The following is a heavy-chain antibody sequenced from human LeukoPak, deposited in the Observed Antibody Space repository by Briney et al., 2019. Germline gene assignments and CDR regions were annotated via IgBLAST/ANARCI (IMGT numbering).Heavy chain of an antibody. D-gene: IGHD6-6*01. CDR3: AKSGAARFDY. Sequence: GGSLRLSCAASGFTFNTFWMSWVRQAPGKGLEGVAVISYDGSNKYYADSVKGRFTISRDDSKNTLYVQMNSLRAEDTAVYYCAKSGAARFDYWGQGTLVTVSS. V-gene: IGHV3-30*18. CDR1: GFTFNTFW. CDR2: ISYDGSNK. J-gene: IGHJ4*02.